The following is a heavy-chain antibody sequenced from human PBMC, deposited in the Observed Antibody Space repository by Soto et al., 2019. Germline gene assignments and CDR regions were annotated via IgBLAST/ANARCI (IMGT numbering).Heavy chain of an antibody. CDR3: AHRRISIGDWDGGYFDY. J-gene: IGHJ4*02. Sequence: QITLKESGPTRVKPTQTLTLTCTFSGFSLSTYGVGVGWMRQPPGKALERLALIYWDDDKRYSPSLRSRLAITKDTSQNQVVLTMTHMDPVDTATYYCAHRRISIGDWDGGYFDYWGQGALVTVSS. V-gene: IGHV2-5*02. CDR1: GFSLSTYGVG. CDR2: IYWDDDK. D-gene: IGHD2-21*02.